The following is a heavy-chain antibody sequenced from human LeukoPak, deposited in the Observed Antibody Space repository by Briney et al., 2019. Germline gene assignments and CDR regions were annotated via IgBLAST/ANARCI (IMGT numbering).Heavy chain of an antibody. J-gene: IGHJ3*02. CDR3: ARVRGYYDSSGYSHDAFDI. CDR1: NGSISSDTYF. CDR2: IYYSGST. Sequence: SETLSLTCTVSNGSISSDTYFWSWIRQPPGKGLEWIGYIYYSGSTNYNPSLKSRVTISVDTSKNQFSLKLSSVTAADTAVYYCARVRGYYDSSGYSHDAFDIWGQGTMVTVSS. D-gene: IGHD3-22*01. V-gene: IGHV4-61*01.